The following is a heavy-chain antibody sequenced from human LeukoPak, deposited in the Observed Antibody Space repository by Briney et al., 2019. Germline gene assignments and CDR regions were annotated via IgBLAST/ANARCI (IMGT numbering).Heavy chain of an antibody. CDR3: ARDLEHCRNIICSNSAY. CDR2: ISTYNGNT. V-gene: IGHV1-18*04. CDR1: GYNFDRYG. D-gene: IGHD2-2*01. J-gene: IGHJ4*02. Sequence: ASVKVSCKGSGYNFDRYGVNWVRQAPGQGPEWVGWISTYNGNTFYAQKFEGRVTMTTDTSTNTVYMDLRSLGSDDTAAYYCARDLEHCRNIICSNSAYWGQGTLVTVSS.